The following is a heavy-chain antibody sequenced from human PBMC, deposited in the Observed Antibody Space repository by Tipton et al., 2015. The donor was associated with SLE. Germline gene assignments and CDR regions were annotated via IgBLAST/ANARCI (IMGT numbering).Heavy chain of an antibody. D-gene: IGHD2-8*02. J-gene: IGHJ5*02. CDR2: IYYSGST. V-gene: IGHV4-39*01. CDR3: ARQSYPGLVVYAHNWFDP. CDR1: GGSISSSSYY. Sequence: TLSLTCTVSGGSISSSSYYWGWIRQPPGKGLEWIGSIYYSGSTNYNPSLKGRVTISVDTSKNQFSLKLSSVTAADTAVYYCARQSYPGLVVYAHNWFDPWGQGTLVTVSS.